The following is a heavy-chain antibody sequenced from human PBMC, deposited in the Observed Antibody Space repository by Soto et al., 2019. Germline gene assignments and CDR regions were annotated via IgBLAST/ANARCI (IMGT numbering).Heavy chain of an antibody. D-gene: IGHD1-1*01. CDR1: GFTFTNYY. V-gene: IGHV1-18*01. CDR3: ARGDTYYVNWYFDY. CDR2: ISAYSGNT. Sequence: QVPLMQSGAEVKKPGASVKVSCKTSGFTFTNYYINWVRQAPGQGLEVMGWISAYSGNTNYAQNLQGRVTMTTDTSASTAYLELRSLRSDDTAVYFCARGDTYYVNWYFDYWGQGTLVTVSS. J-gene: IGHJ4*02.